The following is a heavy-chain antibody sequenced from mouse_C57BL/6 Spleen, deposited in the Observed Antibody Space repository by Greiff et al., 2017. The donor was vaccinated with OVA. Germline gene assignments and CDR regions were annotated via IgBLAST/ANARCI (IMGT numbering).Heavy chain of an antibody. V-gene: IGHV3-1*01. CDR3: ARETSQWYYFDY. CDR1: GYSITSGYD. J-gene: IGHJ2*01. CDR2: ISYSGST. D-gene: IGHD3-2*02. Sequence: DVKLQESGPGMVKPSQSLSLTCTVTGYSITSGYDWHWIRPFPGNQLEWMGYISYSGSTNYNPSLKSRISITHDTSKNHFFLKLNSVTTEDTATYYCARETSQWYYFDYWGPGTTLTVSS.